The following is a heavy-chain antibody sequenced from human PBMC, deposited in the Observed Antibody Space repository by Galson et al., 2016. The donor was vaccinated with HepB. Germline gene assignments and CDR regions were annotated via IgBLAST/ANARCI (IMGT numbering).Heavy chain of an antibody. CDR2: ISFDATDK. CDR3: ALLNGYCRNTKWFCYYSYGMDR. D-gene: IGHD2-2*03. J-gene: IGHJ6*04. CDR1: GLTFSSYA. V-gene: IGHV3-30-3*01. Sequence: SLRLSCAASGLTFSSYALHWVRQAPGKGLEWVSGISFDATDKYYADSVKGRFTVSRDNSKNSLYLQMDGLTADDTAVYYCALLNGYCRNTKWFCYYSYGMDRRGKGTTVTVSS.